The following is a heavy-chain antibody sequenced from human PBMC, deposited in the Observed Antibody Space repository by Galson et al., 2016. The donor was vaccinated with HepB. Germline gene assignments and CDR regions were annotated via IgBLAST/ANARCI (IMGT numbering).Heavy chain of an antibody. J-gene: IGHJ4*02. D-gene: IGHD6-13*01. V-gene: IGHV4-39*01. CDR3: ASRSQIAAAFDY. CDR1: GGSISSSGFY. CDR2: IYYSGST. Sequence: SETLSLTCTVSGGSISSSGFYWAWFRQPPGKGLEWIGSIYYSGSTYYNPSLRNRVTISVDTSKDQFSLKLSSLTAADTAVYYCASRSQIAAAFDYWGQGILVTVSS.